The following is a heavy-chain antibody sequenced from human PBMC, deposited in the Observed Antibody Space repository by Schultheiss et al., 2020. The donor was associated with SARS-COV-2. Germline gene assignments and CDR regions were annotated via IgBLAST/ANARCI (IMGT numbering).Heavy chain of an antibody. CDR3: ARSGADPSAFDI. Sequence: GGSLRLSCAASGFTFSYYYMSGVRQAPGKGLEWVSYIGVDGTTIFYADSVKGRFTISRDNAKNSLYLQMNSLRAEDTAVYYCARSGADPSAFDIWGQGTTVTVSS. CDR1: GFTFSYYY. J-gene: IGHJ3*02. D-gene: IGHD7-27*01. V-gene: IGHV3-11*01. CDR2: IGVDGTTI.